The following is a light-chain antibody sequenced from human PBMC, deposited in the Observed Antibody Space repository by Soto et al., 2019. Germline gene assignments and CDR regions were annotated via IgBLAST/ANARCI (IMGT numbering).Light chain of an antibody. CDR1: RDISSY. CDR3: QQLYSYPRT. V-gene: IGKV1-9*01. Sequence: DIQLTQSPSFLSASVWDTVTITCRASRDISSYLAWYQQRPGKAPKLLIFAASTLQIGVPARFSGSGYGTTFTLTISSLQPEDFATYYCQQLYSYPRTFGPGTKVDLK. CDR2: AAS. J-gene: IGKJ3*01.